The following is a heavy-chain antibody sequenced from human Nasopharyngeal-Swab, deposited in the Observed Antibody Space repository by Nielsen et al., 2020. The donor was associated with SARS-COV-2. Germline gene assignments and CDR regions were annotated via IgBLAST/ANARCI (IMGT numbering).Heavy chain of an antibody. CDR2: IYYSGST. CDR1: GGSISSYY. D-gene: IGHD3-10*01. Sequence: SETLSLTCTVSGGSISSYYWSWIRQPPGKGLEWIGYIYYSGSTNYNPSLKSRVTISVDTSKNQFSLKLSSVTAADTAGYYCARAFGELLFGGMDVWGQGTTVTVSS. V-gene: IGHV4-59*01. J-gene: IGHJ6*02. CDR3: ARAFGELLFGGMDV.